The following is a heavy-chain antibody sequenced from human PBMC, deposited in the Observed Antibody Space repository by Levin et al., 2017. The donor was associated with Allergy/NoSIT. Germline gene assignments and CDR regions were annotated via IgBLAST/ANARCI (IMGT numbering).Heavy chain of an antibody. CDR2: IYPGDSDT. CDR3: ARSIAVAGGRVGWFDP. V-gene: IGHV5-51*01. CDR1: GYSFTSYW. D-gene: IGHD6-19*01. Sequence: GESLKISCKGSGYSFTSYWIGWVRQMPGKGLEWMGIIYPGDSDTRYSPSFQGQVTISADKSISTAYLQWSSLKASDTAMYYCARSIAVAGGRVGWFDPWGQGTLVTVSS. J-gene: IGHJ5*02.